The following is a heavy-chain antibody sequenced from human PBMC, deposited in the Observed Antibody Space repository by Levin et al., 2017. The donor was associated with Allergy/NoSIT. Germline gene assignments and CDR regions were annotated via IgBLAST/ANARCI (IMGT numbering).Heavy chain of an antibody. CDR3: AREGVLTGYSRSYWYFDL. CDR2: ISSSGSTI. D-gene: IGHD3-9*01. V-gene: IGHV3-11*01. Sequence: GESLKISCAASGFTFSDYYMSWIRQAPGKGLEWVSYISSSGSTIYYADSVKGRFTISRDNAKNSLYLQMNSLRAEDTAVYYCAREGVLTGYSRSYWYFDLWGRGTLVTVSS. J-gene: IGHJ2*01. CDR1: GFTFSDYY.